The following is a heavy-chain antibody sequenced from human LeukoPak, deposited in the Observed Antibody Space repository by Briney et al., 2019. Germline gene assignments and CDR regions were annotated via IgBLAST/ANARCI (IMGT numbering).Heavy chain of an antibody. CDR3: ARGSGCYYY. CDR2: IYYSGNT. Sequence: SETLSLTCTVSGGPISSHYWSWVRQPPGKGLEWIGYIYYSGNTNYNPSLKSRVTISVDTSKNQFYLSLPSVTAADTAVYYCARGSGCYYYWGQGTLVTVSS. J-gene: IGHJ4*02. V-gene: IGHV4-59*11. CDR1: GGPISSHY. D-gene: IGHD6-19*01.